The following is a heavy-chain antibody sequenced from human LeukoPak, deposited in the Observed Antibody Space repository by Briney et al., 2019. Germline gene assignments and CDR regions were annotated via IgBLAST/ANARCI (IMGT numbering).Heavy chain of an antibody. CDR1: GGSISSGGYS. CDR2: IYHSGST. CDR3: ARDRGEGYDILTGYPQDAFDI. V-gene: IGHV4-30-2*01. D-gene: IGHD3-9*01. J-gene: IGHJ3*02. Sequence: SDTLSLTWAVSGGSISSGGYSWSWIRQPPGKGLEWIGYIYHSGSTYYNPSLKSRVTISVDRSKNQFSLKLSSVTAADTAVYYCARDRGEGYDILTGYPQDAFDIWGQGTMVTVSS.